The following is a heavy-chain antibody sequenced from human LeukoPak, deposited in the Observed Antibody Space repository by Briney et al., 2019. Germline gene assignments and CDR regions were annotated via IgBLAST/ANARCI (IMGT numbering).Heavy chain of an antibody. D-gene: IGHD3-3*01. CDR3: ARSARLMKGVVEVTALDD. J-gene: IGHJ4*02. CDR2: IRYDGSNK. CDR1: GFTFSSYG. V-gene: IGHV3-30*02. Sequence: GGSLRLSCAASGFTFSSYGMHWVRQAPGKGLEWVAFIRYDGSNKYYADSVKGRFTVARDNAKNSVYLEMNSLRADDTAVYYCARSARLMKGVVEVTALDDWGQGTLVTVSS.